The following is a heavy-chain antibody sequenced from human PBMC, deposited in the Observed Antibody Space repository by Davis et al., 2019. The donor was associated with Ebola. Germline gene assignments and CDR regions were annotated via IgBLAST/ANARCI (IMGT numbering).Heavy chain of an antibody. Sequence: PGGSLRLSCAASGFTFSSYAMSWVRQAPGKGLEWVSALSGSGGSTYYADSVKGRFTISRDNAKNSLYLQMNGLRAEDTAVYYCARNRGGEFLTGGMDVWGQGTTVTVSS. J-gene: IGHJ6*02. V-gene: IGHV3-23*01. CDR2: LSGSGGST. CDR3: ARNRGGEFLTGGMDV. CDR1: GFTFSSYA. D-gene: IGHD7-27*01.